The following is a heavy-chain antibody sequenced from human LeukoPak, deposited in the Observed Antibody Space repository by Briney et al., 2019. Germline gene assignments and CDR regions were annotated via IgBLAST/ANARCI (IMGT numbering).Heavy chain of an antibody. CDR1: GYSISSGYY. V-gene: IGHV4-38-2*02. Sequence: SETLSLTCTVSGYSISSGYYWGWVRQPPGKGLEWIGNIYHSGSTYYNPSLKSRVSISLDTSKNQFSLKLSSVTAADTAVYYCGGIYDSSGYYSSNFDYWGQGTLVTVFS. CDR2: IYHSGST. J-gene: IGHJ4*02. CDR3: GGIYDSSGYYSSNFDY. D-gene: IGHD3-22*01.